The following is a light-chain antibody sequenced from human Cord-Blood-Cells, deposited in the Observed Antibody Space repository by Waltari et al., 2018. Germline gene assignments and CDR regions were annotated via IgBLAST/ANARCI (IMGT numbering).Light chain of an antibody. J-gene: IGKJ5*01. V-gene: IGKV1-39*01. Sequence: DIQMTQSPSSLSASLEDRVTITCRASQSISSYLNWYQQKPGKTPKHLIYAAASLQSGVPSRFSGSRSWTDFTLTISSLQPEDFATYYCQQSHSTITFGQGTRLEIK. CDR2: AAA. CDR1: QSISSY. CDR3: QQSHSTIT.